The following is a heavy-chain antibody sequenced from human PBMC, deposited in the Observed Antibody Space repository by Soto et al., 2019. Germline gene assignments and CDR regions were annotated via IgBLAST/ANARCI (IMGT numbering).Heavy chain of an antibody. J-gene: IGHJ4*02. D-gene: IGHD3-22*01. V-gene: IGHV3-23*01. Sequence: EVQLLESGGGLVHPGGSLRLSCAASGFTFSIYAMSWVRQAPGKGLEWVSTIGGSGGGTSYADFVRGRFTISRDNSRNTLYLQMNSLRAKDTAVYYCAKDAPGSGWLSDYWGQGTLVTVSS. CDR1: GFTFSIYA. CDR2: IGGSGGGT. CDR3: AKDAPGSGWLSDY.